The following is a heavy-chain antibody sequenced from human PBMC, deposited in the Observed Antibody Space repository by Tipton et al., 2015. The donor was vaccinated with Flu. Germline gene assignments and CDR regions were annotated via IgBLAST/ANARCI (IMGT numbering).Heavy chain of an antibody. Sequence: LSLTCVVSGFTVSSNYMTWVRQAPGKGLEWVSVIYSGGSTNYEDSVKGRFTISRDNSKNTLYLQMNSLRAEDTAVYYCARGRGYCVTTTCLLPFDFWGQGTLVSVSS. J-gene: IGHJ4*02. CDR2: IYSGGST. V-gene: IGHV3-53*01. D-gene: IGHD2-2*01. CDR1: GFTVSSNY. CDR3: ARGRGYCVTTTCLLPFDF.